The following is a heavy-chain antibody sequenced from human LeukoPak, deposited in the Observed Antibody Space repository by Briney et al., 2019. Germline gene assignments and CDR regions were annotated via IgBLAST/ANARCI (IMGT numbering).Heavy chain of an antibody. V-gene: IGHV3-23*01. CDR3: ARDRSLAG. D-gene: IGHD1-26*01. Sequence: PGGSLRLSCAASGFIFSDYAMSWVRQAPGRGLEWVSDIRATSGITYYADSVKGRFTISRDNAKNTLYLQMNTLRAEDTAVYYCARDRSLAGWGLGTLVTVSS. CDR1: GFIFSDYA. CDR2: IRATSGIT. J-gene: IGHJ4*02.